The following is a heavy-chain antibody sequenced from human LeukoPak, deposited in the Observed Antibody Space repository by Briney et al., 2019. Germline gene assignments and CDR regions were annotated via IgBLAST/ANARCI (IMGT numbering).Heavy chain of an antibody. CDR2: IYSGGST. J-gene: IGHJ3*02. CDR3: ARESSSDAFDI. CDR1: GFTVSSNY. D-gene: IGHD6-6*01. V-gene: IGHV3-53*01. Sequence: GGSLRLSCAASGFTVSSNYMSWVRQAPGKGLEWVSVIYSGGSTYCADSVKGRFTISRDNSKNTLYLQMNSLRAEDTAVYYCARESSSDAFDIWGQGTMVTVSS.